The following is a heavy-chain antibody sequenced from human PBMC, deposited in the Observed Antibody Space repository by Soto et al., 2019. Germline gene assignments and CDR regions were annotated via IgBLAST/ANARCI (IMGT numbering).Heavy chain of an antibody. D-gene: IGHD4-17*01. J-gene: IGHJ3*02. Sequence: SETLSLTCTVSGDTVNNGDYFWSWVRQSPGKGLEWLGYIYFTGSTYYNPSLKSRVTISVDRSKNQFSLKLSSVTAADTAVYYCARGSVTRGGRAFDIWGQGTMVTVSS. CDR2: IYFTGST. CDR1: GDTVNNGDYF. CDR3: ARGSVTRGGRAFDI. V-gene: IGHV4-30-4*01.